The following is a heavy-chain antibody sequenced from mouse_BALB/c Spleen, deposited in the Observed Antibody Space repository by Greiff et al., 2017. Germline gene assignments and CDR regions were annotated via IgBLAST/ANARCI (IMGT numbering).Heavy chain of an antibody. CDR3: ARQGGNWAMDY. Sequence: DVMLVESGGGLVKPGGSLKLSCAASGFTFSSYAMSWVRQTPEKRLEWVATISSGGSYTYYPDSVKGRFTISRDNAKNTLYLQMSSLRSEDTAMYYCARQGGNWAMDYWGQGTSVTVSS. D-gene: IGHD2-1*01. CDR1: GFTFSSYA. CDR2: ISSGGSYT. J-gene: IGHJ4*01. V-gene: IGHV5-9-3*01.